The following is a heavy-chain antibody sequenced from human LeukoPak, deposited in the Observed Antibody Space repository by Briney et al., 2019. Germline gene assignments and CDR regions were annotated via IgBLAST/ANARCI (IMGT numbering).Heavy chain of an antibody. CDR2: ISSSSSYI. CDR1: GFTFSSYS. Sequence: PGGSLRLSCAASGFTFSSYSMNWVRQAPGKGLEWVSSISSSSSYIYYADSVKGRFTISRDNAKNSLYLQMNSLRAEDTAVYYCASSNYYDSSGYYAPYYFDYWGQGTLVTVSS. D-gene: IGHD3-22*01. J-gene: IGHJ4*02. CDR3: ASSNYYDSSGYYAPYYFDY. V-gene: IGHV3-21*01.